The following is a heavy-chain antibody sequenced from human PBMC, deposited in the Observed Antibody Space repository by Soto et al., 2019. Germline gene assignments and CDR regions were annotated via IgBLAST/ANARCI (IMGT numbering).Heavy chain of an antibody. Sequence: SETLSLTCTVSGGSITSSNYYWGWIRQPPGKGLEWIGNSYYSGGSFYNPSLKSRVTISVDTSKNQFSLNLSSVTAADTAVYYCARHYFASGSFDSWGQGTLVTVSS. CDR3: ARHYFASGSFDS. CDR1: GGSITSSNYY. D-gene: IGHD3-10*01. CDR2: SYYSGGS. J-gene: IGHJ4*02. V-gene: IGHV4-39*01.